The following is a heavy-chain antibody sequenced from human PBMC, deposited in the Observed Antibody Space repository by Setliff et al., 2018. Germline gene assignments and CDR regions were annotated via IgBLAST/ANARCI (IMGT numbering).Heavy chain of an antibody. D-gene: IGHD2-15*01. V-gene: IGHV1-18*01. CDR2: ISPYSGKT. Sequence: GASVKVSCKTSGYNFITLGINWVRQAPGQGLEWVGWISPYSGKTDYAQKFQGRVIMTIDSSTTTAYLELKTPRSDDTAVYYCARGRGPDIVVTIPGDYWGQGTQVTVSS. CDR1: GYNFITLG. J-gene: IGHJ4*02. CDR3: ARGRGPDIVVTIPGDY.